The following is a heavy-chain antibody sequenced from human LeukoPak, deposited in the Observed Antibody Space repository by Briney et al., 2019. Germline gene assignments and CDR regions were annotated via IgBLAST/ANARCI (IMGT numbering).Heavy chain of an antibody. Sequence: GASVKVSCKASGYTFTSYYMHWVRQAPGQGLEWMGIVNPSGGSTSYAQKFQGRVTMTRDMSTSTVYMELSSLRSEDTAVYYCARDLVKDGYNTDAFDIWGQGTMVTVSS. J-gene: IGHJ3*02. CDR1: GYTFTSYY. D-gene: IGHD5-24*01. CDR2: VNPSGGST. CDR3: ARDLVKDGYNTDAFDI. V-gene: IGHV1-46*01.